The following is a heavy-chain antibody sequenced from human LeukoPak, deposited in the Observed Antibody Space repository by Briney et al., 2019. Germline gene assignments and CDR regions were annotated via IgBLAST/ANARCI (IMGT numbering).Heavy chain of an antibody. V-gene: IGHV3-11*04. CDR3: ARARAYYYESSLLFDY. J-gene: IGHJ4*02. D-gene: IGHD3-22*01. Sequence: KPGGSLTLSCAASGFTFSDYYMSWIRQAPGKGLEWVSYISSSGTTIYYADSVKGRFTISRDNAKNSLYLQMNSLRAKETAVYYCARARAYYYESSLLFDYWGQGTLVTVSS. CDR1: GFTFSDYY. CDR2: ISSSGTTI.